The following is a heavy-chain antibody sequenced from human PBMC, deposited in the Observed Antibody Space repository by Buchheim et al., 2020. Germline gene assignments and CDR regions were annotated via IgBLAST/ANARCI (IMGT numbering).Heavy chain of an antibody. CDR3: ARGGAARPDY. Sequence: EVQLVESGGGLVQPGGSLRLSCAASGFTLSNYGINWVRQAPGKGLEWVAYISANSVNKEYAESVKGRFTISRDNARNSVFLQTNSLRVEDKDIYYCARGGAARPDYWGQG. J-gene: IGHJ4*02. CDR1: GFTLSNYG. CDR2: ISANSVNK. V-gene: IGHV3-48*01. D-gene: IGHD6-6*01.